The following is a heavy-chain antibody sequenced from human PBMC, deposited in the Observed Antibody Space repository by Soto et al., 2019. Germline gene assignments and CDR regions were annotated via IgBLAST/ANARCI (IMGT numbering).Heavy chain of an antibody. CDR2: IYWNDDK. J-gene: IGHJ4*02. D-gene: IGHD6-6*01. V-gene: IGHV2-5*01. CDR1: GFSLSTSGVG. Sequence: QITLKESGPTLVKPTQTLTLTCTFSGFSLSTSGVGVGWIRQPPGEALEWLALIYWNDDKRYSPSLKSRLTIPTDPSKNQVVLTLTNMDPVDTATYYCARPEGYWGQGTLVPVSS. CDR3: ARPEGY.